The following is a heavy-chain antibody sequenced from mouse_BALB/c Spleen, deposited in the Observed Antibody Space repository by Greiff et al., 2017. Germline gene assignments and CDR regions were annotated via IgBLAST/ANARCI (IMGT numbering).Heavy chain of an antibody. CDR2: ISYSGST. Sequence: DVQLVESGPGLVKPSQSLSLTCTVTGYSITSDYAWNWIRQFPGNKLEWMGYISYSGSTSYNPSLKSRISITRDTSKNQFFLQLNSVTTEDTATYYCARSGTTVVARDYAMDYWGQGTSVTVSS. V-gene: IGHV3-2*02. CDR3: ARSGTTVVARDYAMDY. D-gene: IGHD1-1*01. J-gene: IGHJ4*01. CDR1: GYSITSDYA.